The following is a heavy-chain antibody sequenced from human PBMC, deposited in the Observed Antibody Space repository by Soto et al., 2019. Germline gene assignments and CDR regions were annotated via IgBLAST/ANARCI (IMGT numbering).Heavy chain of an antibody. V-gene: IGHV1-18*01. CDR1: GYTFVSYG. D-gene: IGHD1-26*01. CDR3: ARGAGDYYYYGMDV. Sequence: QVHLVQSGAEVRKPGASVKVSCKASGYTFVSYGINWVRQAPGQGLEWMGWINTYNGNTNYAQKLQGRVTMTTDTSTTTGYMELRSLRSDDTAVYYCARGAGDYYYYGMDVWGQGTTVIVSS. CDR2: INTYNGNT. J-gene: IGHJ6*02.